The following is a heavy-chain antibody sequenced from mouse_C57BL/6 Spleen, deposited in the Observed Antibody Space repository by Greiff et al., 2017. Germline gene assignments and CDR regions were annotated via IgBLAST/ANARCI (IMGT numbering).Heavy chain of an antibody. CDR3: ARDTTGVARENSVDY. CDR2: IHPNSGST. V-gene: IGHV1-64*01. Sequence: VQLQQPGAELVKPGASVKLSCKASGYTFTSYWMHWVKQRPGQGLEWIGMIHPNSGSTNYNEKFKSKATLTVEKSSSTAYMQLSSLTSEDSAVYYCARDTTGVARENSVDYWGQRTSVTVST. CDR1: GYTFTSYW. D-gene: IGHD1-1*01. J-gene: IGHJ4*01.